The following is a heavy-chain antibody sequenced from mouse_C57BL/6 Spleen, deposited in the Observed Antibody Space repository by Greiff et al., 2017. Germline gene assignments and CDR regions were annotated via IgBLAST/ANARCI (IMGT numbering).Heavy chain of an antibody. CDR2: IDPSDSET. V-gene: IGHV1-52*01. CDR1: GYTFTSYW. Sequence: QVQLQQPGAELVRPGSSVKLSCTASGYTFTSYWMHWVQQRPIQGLEWIGNIDPSDSETHYNQKFKDKATLSVDKSSSTADMQLSSLTSEDSAVDYWARYCDVWGTGTTVTVSS. CDR3: ARYCDV. J-gene: IGHJ1*03.